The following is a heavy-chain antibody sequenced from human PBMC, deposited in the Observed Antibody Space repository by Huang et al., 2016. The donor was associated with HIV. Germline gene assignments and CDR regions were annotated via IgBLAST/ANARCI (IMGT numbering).Heavy chain of an antibody. CDR2: INHSGNT. D-gene: IGHD3-22*01. CDR1: GGSFSGYY. J-gene: IGHJ4*02. CDR3: ARRYNSRRDY. V-gene: IGHV4-34*02. Sequence: QVQLEQWGAGLLKASETLSLTCAVYGGSFSGYYWNWLRQAPGKGLEWFGEINHSGNTNYNPSPMSRVKMSVETSKSQFSLYLTSLSAADTGTYFCARRYNSRRDYWGRGTLVTVHS.